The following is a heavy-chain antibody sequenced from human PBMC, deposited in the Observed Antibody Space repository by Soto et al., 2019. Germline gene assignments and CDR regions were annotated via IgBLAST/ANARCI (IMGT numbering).Heavy chain of an antibody. CDR3: ARLPGGGDLYNHLVI. Sequence: SETLCLTYSVSGASVYDYYWNSPRQPPGKRPECIAHLHHSGYINYNPFLRSRGTMSVETSKNQFSLKLTSVTAADTAVYYWARLPGGGDLYNHLVIWGQGTQFAVSS. J-gene: IGHJ4*02. CDR1: GASVYDYY. V-gene: IGHV4-59*02. D-gene: IGHD3-16*01. CDR2: LHHSGYI.